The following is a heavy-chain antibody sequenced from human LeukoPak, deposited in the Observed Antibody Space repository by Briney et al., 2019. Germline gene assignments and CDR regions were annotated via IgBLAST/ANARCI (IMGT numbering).Heavy chain of an antibody. D-gene: IGHD3-22*01. J-gene: IGHJ4*02. CDR3: AREVRYDSGRYYLAY. CDR1: GFTFSNFG. Sequence: GGSLRLSCAASGFTFSNFGMHWVRQAPGKGLEWVAFIYYHGGETYQADSAKDRFTISRDNSINTLYLQMTSLRAEDTAVYYCAREVRYDSGRYYLAYWGQGTLVTVSS. CDR2: IYYHGGET. V-gene: IGHV3-33*01.